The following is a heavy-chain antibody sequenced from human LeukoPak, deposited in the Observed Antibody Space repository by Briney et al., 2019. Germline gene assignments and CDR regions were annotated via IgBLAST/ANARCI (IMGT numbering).Heavy chain of an antibody. CDR3: ARWISYSSSWEWYFDL. Sequence: PSETLSLTCTVSGGSISSYYWSWIRQPPGKGLEWIGYIYYSGSTNYNPSLKSRVTISVDTSKNQFSLKLSSVTAADTAVYYCARWISYSSSWEWYFDLWGRGTLVTVSS. CDR2: IYYSGST. J-gene: IGHJ2*01. V-gene: IGHV4-59*01. CDR1: GGSISSYY. D-gene: IGHD6-13*01.